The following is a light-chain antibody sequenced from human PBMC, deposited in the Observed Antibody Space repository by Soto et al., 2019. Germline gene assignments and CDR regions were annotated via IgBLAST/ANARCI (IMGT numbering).Light chain of an antibody. CDR3: TSYTSSTDVV. V-gene: IGLV2-14*01. CDR1: SSDVGGYNY. J-gene: IGLJ2*01. Sequence: QSALTQPASVSGSPGQSITISCTGPSSDVGGYNYVSWYQQHPGKAPKLMIYDVRNRPSGVSNRFSGSKSGNTASLTISGLQAEDEAYYYCTSYTSSTDVVFGGGTKLTVL. CDR2: DVR.